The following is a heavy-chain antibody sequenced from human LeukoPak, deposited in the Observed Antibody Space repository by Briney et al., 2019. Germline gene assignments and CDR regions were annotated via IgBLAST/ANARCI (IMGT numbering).Heavy chain of an antibody. Sequence: ASVKVSCTASGYTFTSYYMHWVRQAPGQGLEWMGIINPTGGSTTYAQKFQGRVTMTRDTSTSTVYMELSSLRSDDTAVYYCARTAARRFDYWGQGTLVTVSS. V-gene: IGHV1-46*01. CDR2: INPTGGST. CDR1: GYTFTSYY. D-gene: IGHD6-6*01. J-gene: IGHJ4*02. CDR3: ARTAARRFDY.